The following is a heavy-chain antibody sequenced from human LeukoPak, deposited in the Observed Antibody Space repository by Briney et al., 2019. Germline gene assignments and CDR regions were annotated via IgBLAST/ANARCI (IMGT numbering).Heavy chain of an antibody. Sequence: PSETLSLTCAVSGGSISSGGYSWSWIRQPPGTGREWTGYIYYSGSTNYNPSLKSRVTISVDTSKNQFSLKLSSVTAADTAMYYCARAVSGRFDYWGQGTLVTVSS. V-gene: IGHV4-61*08. CDR3: ARAVSGRFDY. D-gene: IGHD6-19*01. CDR2: IYYSGST. J-gene: IGHJ4*02. CDR1: GGSISSGGYS.